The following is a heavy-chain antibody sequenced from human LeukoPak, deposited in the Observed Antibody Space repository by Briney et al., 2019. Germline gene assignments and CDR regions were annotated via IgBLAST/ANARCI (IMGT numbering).Heavy chain of an antibody. J-gene: IGHJ4*02. Sequence: GESLKISCKGSGYSFTSYWIGWVRQMPGKGLEWMGIIYPGDSDTRYSPSFQGQVTISADKSISTAYLQWSSLKASDTAMYYCARRVVGGYYDSSGYYYRGAKFDYWGQGTLVTVSS. CDR1: GYSFTSYW. CDR2: IYPGDSDT. V-gene: IGHV5-51*03. D-gene: IGHD3-22*01. CDR3: ARRVVGGYYDSSGYYYRGAKFDY.